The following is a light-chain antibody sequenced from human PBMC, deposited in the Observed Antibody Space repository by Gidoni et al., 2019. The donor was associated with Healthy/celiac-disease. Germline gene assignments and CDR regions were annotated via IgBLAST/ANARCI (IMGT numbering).Light chain of an antibody. J-gene: IGKJ4*02. CDR2: LGS. CDR3: MQALQSPT. CDR1: QSLLHSDGYNY. Sequence: DIVMTQSPLSLPVTPGEPASVACRSSQSLLHSDGYNYLDGYLQKPGQSPQLLIYLGSNRAAGGPDRCSGSGSGTDFTLKISRVEAEDVGVYYCMQALQSPTFGGXTKVEIK. V-gene: IGKV2-28*01.